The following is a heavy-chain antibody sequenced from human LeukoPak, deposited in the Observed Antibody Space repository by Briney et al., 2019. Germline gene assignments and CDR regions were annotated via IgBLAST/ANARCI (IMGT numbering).Heavy chain of an antibody. Sequence: ASVKVSCKASGYTFTSYGISWVRQAPGQGLEWMGWISAYNGNTNYAQKLQGRVTMTTDTSTSTAYMELRSLRSDDTAVYYCARSVTIFGVVILEYYMDVWGKGTAVTVSS. CDR1: GYTFTSYG. J-gene: IGHJ6*03. D-gene: IGHD3-3*01. CDR3: ARSVTIFGVVILEYYMDV. V-gene: IGHV1-18*01. CDR2: ISAYNGNT.